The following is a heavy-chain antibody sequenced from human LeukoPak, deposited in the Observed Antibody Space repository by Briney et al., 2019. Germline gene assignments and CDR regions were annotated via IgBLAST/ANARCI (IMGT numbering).Heavy chain of an antibody. CDR3: AKIPQFRSDY. CDR1: GFTFSSYG. D-gene: IGHD1-26*01. Sequence: PGGSLRLSCAASGFTFSSYGMHWVRQAPGKGLEWVAVISYDGSNKYYADSVKGRFTISRDNSKNTLYLQMNSLRAEDTAVYYCAKIPQFRSDYWGQGTLVTVSS. CDR2: ISYDGSNK. V-gene: IGHV3-30*18. J-gene: IGHJ4*02.